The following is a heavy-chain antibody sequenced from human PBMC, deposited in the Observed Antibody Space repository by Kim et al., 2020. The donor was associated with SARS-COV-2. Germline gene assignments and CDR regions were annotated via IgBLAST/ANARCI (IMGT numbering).Heavy chain of an antibody. Sequence: GGSLRLSCTASGFSFDKYWMSWVRQAPGRGLEWVADIEQDGSKKYYVESVKGRFTISRDNARNSLYLQMNSLRVEDTALYYCVRDDDYHAGTLNAFDIWG. CDR3: VRDDDYHAGTLNAFDI. D-gene: IGHD3-10*01. J-gene: IGHJ3*02. V-gene: IGHV3-7*01. CDR1: GFSFDKYW. CDR2: IEQDGSKK.